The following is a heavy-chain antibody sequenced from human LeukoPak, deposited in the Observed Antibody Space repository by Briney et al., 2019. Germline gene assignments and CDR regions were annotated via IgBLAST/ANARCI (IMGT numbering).Heavy chain of an antibody. Sequence: PGGSLLLSCAAAGFTFSSYGMHCVRPAAGKGLEWAAVIWYDGSNKYSADSVKGRFTISRDNSKNTLYLQMNSLRAEDTAVYYCARMGAVVVPAAPSDYYFDYWGQGTLVTVSS. CDR1: GFTFSSYG. CDR2: IWYDGSNK. J-gene: IGHJ4*02. CDR3: ARMGAVVVPAAPSDYYFDY. D-gene: IGHD2-2*01. V-gene: IGHV3-33*01.